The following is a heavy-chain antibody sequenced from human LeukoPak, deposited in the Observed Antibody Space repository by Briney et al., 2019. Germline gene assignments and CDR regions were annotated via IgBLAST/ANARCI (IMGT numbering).Heavy chain of an antibody. CDR3: ARDGVRDGLYFDR. D-gene: IGHD5-24*01. V-gene: IGHV3-7*01. J-gene: IGHJ4*02. CDR2: INQDGSEK. CDR1: GFTFSSYW. Sequence: GGSLRLSCAASGFTFSSYWMNWVRQAPGKGLEWVASINQDGSEKYYLDSVKGRFTVSRDNAKNSLYLQMNSLRDEDTAVYSCARDGVRDGLYFDRWGQGTLVTVSS.